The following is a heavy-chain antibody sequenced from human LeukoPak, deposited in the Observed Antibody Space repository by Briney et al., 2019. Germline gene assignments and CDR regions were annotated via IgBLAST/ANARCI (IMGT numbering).Heavy chain of an antibody. D-gene: IGHD2-15*01. CDR1: GFTFSSYW. V-gene: IGHV3-74*01. CDR3: ARSSGGFQYYFDY. J-gene: IGHJ4*02. Sequence: GGSLRLSCAASGFTFSSYWMHWVRQAPGKGLVWVSRINSDGSSTSYADSVKGRFTISRDNAKNTLYLQMNSLRAEDTAVYYCARSSGGFQYYFDYWGQGILVTVSS. CDR2: INSDGSST.